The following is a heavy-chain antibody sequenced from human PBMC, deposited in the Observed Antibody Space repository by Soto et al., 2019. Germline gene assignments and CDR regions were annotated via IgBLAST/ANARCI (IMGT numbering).Heavy chain of an antibody. CDR3: ARRSRYSGYSGYEGWFDP. D-gene: IGHD5-12*01. Sequence: PSETLSLTCTVSGGSISSGDYYWSWIRQPPGKGLEWIGYIYYSGSTNYNPSLKSRVTISVDTSKNQFSLKLSSVTAADTAVYYWARRSRYSGYSGYEGWFDPWGQGTLVTVSS. J-gene: IGHJ5*02. CDR1: GGSISSGDYY. CDR2: IYYSGST. V-gene: IGHV4-30-4*01.